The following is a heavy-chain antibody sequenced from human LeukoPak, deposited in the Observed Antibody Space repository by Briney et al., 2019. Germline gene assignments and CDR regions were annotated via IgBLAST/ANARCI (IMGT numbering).Heavy chain of an antibody. CDR1: GYSFTTYW. J-gene: IGHJ6*03. Sequence: GESLKISCKGSGYSFTTYWIGWVRQMPGKGLEWMGVIYPADSDAEYSPSFQGQVTISADKSISTAYLQWSSLKASDTAIYYFARHNYGGIKTGDFYYYMDVWGKGTTVTVSS. D-gene: IGHD4-23*01. V-gene: IGHV5-51*01. CDR2: IYPADSDA. CDR3: ARHNYGGIKTGDFYYYMDV.